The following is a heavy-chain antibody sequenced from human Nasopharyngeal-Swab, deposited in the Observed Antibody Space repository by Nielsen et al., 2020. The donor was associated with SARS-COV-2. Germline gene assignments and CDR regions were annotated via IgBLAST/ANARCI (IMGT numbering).Heavy chain of an antibody. CDR1: GGSISSSNYY. Sequence: SETLSLTCTVSGGSISSSNYYWGWIRQPPGKGLEWIASIYYSGSTYYNPSLKSRVTISVDTSKNQFSLKLNSVTAADTAVYYCARTAGYYYMDVWGKGTTVTVSS. J-gene: IGHJ6*03. V-gene: IGHV4-39*07. CDR3: ARTAGYYYMDV. D-gene: IGHD6-13*01. CDR2: IYYSGST.